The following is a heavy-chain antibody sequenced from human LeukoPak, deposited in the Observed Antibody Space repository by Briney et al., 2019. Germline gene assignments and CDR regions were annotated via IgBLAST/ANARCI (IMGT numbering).Heavy chain of an antibody. CDR1: EFNVNNNY. CDR2: MYSDGNT. J-gene: IGHJ3*02. Sequence: PGGSLRLSCAVSEFNVNNNYMSWVRQAPGKGLEWLLVMYSDGNTFYAGSVKGRFTVSRDNSKNTLYLQLHRLRAEDTAVYYCARDLFTTEAFDTWGQGTMVTVSS. V-gene: IGHV3-66*01. CDR3: ARDLFTTEAFDT. D-gene: IGHD1-1*01.